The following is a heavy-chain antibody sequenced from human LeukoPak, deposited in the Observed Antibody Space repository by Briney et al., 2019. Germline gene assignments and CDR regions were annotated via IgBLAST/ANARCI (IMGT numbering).Heavy chain of an antibody. D-gene: IGHD4-17*01. Sequence: PGGSLRLSCAASGFTFSSYSMNWVRQAPGKGLEWVAVISYDGSNKYYADSVKGRFTISRDNSKNTLYLQMNSLRAEDTAVYYCARSIWSTDYGDYTPDYYYYYGMDVWGQGTTVTVSS. V-gene: IGHV3-30*03. CDR2: ISYDGSNK. J-gene: IGHJ6*02. CDR3: ARSIWSTDYGDYTPDYYYYYGMDV. CDR1: GFTFSSYS.